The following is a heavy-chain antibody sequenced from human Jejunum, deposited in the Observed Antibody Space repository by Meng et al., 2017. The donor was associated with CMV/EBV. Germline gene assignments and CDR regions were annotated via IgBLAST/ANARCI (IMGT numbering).Heavy chain of an antibody. D-gene: IGHD4/OR15-4a*01. V-gene: IGHV3-30-3*01. Sequence: QVQLVESGGGWVQPGGCLRLSCAASGFTFSRYTMHWVRQAPGQGLEWLAIISYDGTNKYYADSLKGRFTISRDNSKNTAFLQMNSLRPDDTGVYYCTSDYGGFDPWGQGTLVTASS. CDR3: TSDYGGFDP. CDR1: GFTFSRYT. CDR2: ISYDGTNK. J-gene: IGHJ5*02.